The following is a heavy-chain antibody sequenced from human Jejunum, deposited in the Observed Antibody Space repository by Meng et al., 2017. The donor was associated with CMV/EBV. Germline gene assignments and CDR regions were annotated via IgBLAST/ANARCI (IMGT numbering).Heavy chain of an antibody. J-gene: IGHJ4*02. CDR3: ARGPGASTREGFDY. CDR2: FYSSDTY. D-gene: IGHD1-26*01. CDR1: GGSISNHY. Sequence: QVPCKGSGPGRVKPSEPLSLTCTVSGGSISNHYWSWIRQSAGKGLEWIGRFYSSDTYNYHPSLNSRLTMSLDTSKNQFSLNLSSVTAADTAIYYCARGPGASTREGFDYWGLGTLVTVSS. V-gene: IGHV4-4*07.